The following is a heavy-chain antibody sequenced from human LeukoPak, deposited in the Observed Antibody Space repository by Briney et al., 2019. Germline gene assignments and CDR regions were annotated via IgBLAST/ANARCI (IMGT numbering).Heavy chain of an antibody. Sequence: PGGSLRLSCAASGFTFSSYWMPWVRQAPGKGLEWVSFIYSGGNTHYSDSVKGRFTISRDNSKNTLYLQMNSLRAEDTAVYYCARRAGEYSHPYDYWGQGTLVTVSS. J-gene: IGHJ4*02. D-gene: IGHD4-17*01. CDR3: ARRAGEYSHPYDY. CDR2: IYSGGNT. CDR1: GFTFSSYW. V-gene: IGHV3-53*01.